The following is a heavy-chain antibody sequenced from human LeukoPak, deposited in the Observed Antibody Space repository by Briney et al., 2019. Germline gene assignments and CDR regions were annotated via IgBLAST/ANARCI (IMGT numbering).Heavy chain of an antibody. J-gene: IGHJ4*02. Sequence: GGSLRLSCAASGFTFDDYGMSWVRQAPGKGLEWVSGINWNGGSTGYADSVKGRFTISRDNAKNSLYLQMNSLRAEDTALYHCAREGKDGQLLSIPFDYWGRGTLVTVSS. CDR1: GFTFDDYG. D-gene: IGHD2-2*01. CDR3: AREGKDGQLLSIPFDY. CDR2: INWNGGST. V-gene: IGHV3-20*01.